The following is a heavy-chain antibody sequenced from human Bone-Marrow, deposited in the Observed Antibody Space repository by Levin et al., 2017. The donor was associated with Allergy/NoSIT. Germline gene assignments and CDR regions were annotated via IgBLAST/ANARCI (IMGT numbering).Heavy chain of an antibody. J-gene: IGHJ6*02. V-gene: IGHV6-1*01. CDR2: TYYRSKWYN. Sequence: SQTLSLTCAISGDSVSSTSAAWNWIRQSPSRGLEWLGRTYYRSKWYNDYAVSVKSRITINPDTSKNQFSLQLNSVTPEDTAVYYCARQYSSGSKGYYYYGMDVWGQGTTVTVSS. D-gene: IGHD6-19*01. CDR1: GDSVSSTSAA. CDR3: ARQYSSGSKGYYYYGMDV.